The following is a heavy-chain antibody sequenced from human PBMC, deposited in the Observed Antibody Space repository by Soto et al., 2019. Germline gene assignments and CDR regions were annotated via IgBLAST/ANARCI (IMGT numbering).Heavy chain of an antibody. D-gene: IGHD3-22*01. Sequence: GGSLRLSCSASGFTFSMHSMHWVRQTPGRALEYVSAISRDGRSTFYADSVKGRFTISRDNSKNTLYLRMNSLRSDDTAVYYCVKEANPFINTLVVLIFDYWGQGTQVTVSS. CDR1: GFTFSMHS. CDR3: VKEANPFINTLVVLIFDY. J-gene: IGHJ4*02. CDR2: ISRDGRST. V-gene: IGHV3-64D*08.